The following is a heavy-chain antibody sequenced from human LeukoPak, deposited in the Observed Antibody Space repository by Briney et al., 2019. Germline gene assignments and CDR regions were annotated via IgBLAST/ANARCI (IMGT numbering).Heavy chain of an antibody. Sequence: GGSLRLSCEASGFTFGNYAMNWVRQAPGKGLEWVSTISGAGSSTYYADSAKGRFTISRDNSKDTLFLQLNSLTAADTAMYFCAKASVAIPQYCNSWGQGTLVTVSS. CDR2: ISGAGSST. CDR3: AKASVAIPQYCNS. J-gene: IGHJ5*02. CDR1: GFTFGNYA. V-gene: IGHV3-23*01. D-gene: IGHD2-2*02.